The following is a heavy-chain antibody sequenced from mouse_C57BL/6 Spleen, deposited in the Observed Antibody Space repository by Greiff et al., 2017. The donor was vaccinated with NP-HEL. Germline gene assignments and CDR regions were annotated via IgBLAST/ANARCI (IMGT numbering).Heavy chain of an antibody. D-gene: IGHD1-1*01. CDR2: ISSGSSTI. CDR1: GFTFSDYG. V-gene: IGHV5-17*01. J-gene: IGHJ2*01. Sequence: EVMLVESGGGLVKPGGSLKLSCAASGFTFSDYGMHWVRQAPEKGLEWVAYISSGSSTIYYADTVKGRFTISIDNAKNTLFLQMTSLRSEDTAMEYCARPTTVVAAYYFDYWGQGTTLTVSS. CDR3: ARPTTVVAAYYFDY.